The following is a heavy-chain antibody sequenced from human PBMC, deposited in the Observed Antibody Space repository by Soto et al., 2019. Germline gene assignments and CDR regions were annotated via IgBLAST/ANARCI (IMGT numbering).Heavy chain of an antibody. J-gene: IGHJ4*02. D-gene: IGHD3-10*01. CDR3: LTRGFASGISYFDY. CDR1: GLTFRNGW. Sequence: EVQLVESGGDLVEPGGSLRLSCVVSGLTFRNGWMHWVRQAPGKGLEWVGRIKSKTDGGTTDYAAPVEGRFTISRDESKDTLYLQMNSLKAEDTGVYYCLTRGFASGISYFDYWGLGTLVTVSS. V-gene: IGHV3-15*01. CDR2: IKSKTDGGTT.